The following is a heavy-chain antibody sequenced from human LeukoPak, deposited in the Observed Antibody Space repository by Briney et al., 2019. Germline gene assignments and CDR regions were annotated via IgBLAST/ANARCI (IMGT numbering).Heavy chain of an antibody. CDR1: GFTFSSYS. Sequence: GGSLRLSCAASGFTFSSYSFNWVRQVPGKGLEWVSSITTTFYTYYTDSVKGRFTISRDNAKNSLYLQMISLRAEDTAVYYCARVRANGYADYWGQGTLVTVSS. CDR3: ARVRANGYADY. V-gene: IGHV3-21*01. J-gene: IGHJ4*02. CDR2: ITTTFYT. D-gene: IGHD1-1*01.